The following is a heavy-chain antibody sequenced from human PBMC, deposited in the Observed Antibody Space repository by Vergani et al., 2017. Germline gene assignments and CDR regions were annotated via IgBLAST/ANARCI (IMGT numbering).Heavy chain of an antibody. J-gene: IGHJ4*02. D-gene: IGHD3-22*01. CDR2: IIPVLGKT. Sequence: QVQLVQSGAEVKKPGSSVKVSCKASGATFRSNTISWVRQVPGQGLEWMGRIIPVLGKTKYAQDFQGRLTITADTSTSTAYMELTSLRSQDTAVYYCARGYYYDSSGYREGIFDYWGQGTLVTVSS. V-gene: IGHV1-69*08. CDR1: GATFRSNT. CDR3: ARGYYYDSSGYREGIFDY.